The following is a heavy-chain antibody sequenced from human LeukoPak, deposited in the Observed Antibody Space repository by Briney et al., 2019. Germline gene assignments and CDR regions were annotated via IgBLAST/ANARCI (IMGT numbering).Heavy chain of an antibody. Sequence: ASVKVSCKASGYTFTGYYMHWVRQAPGQGLEWMGWINPNSGGTKYAQKFQGRVTMTRDTSISTAYMELSRLRSDGTAVYYCARVDVLRFLEWFDYWGQGTLVTGSS. J-gene: IGHJ5*01. V-gene: IGHV1-2*02. CDR1: GYTFTGYY. D-gene: IGHD3-3*01. CDR2: INPNSGGT. CDR3: ARVDVLRFLEWFDY.